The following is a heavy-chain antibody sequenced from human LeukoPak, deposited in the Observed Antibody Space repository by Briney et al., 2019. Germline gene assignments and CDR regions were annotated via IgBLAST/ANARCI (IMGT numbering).Heavy chain of an antibody. D-gene: IGHD1-20*01. CDR3: ARLTGTTPTDAFDI. CDR2: IIPIFGTA. J-gene: IGHJ3*02. Sequence: VASVKLSCKASGGTFSSYAISWVRQAPGQGLEWMGGIIPIFGTANYAQKFQGRVTITTDESTSTAYMELSSLRSEDTAVYYCARLTGTTPTDAFDIWGQGTMVTVSS. CDR1: GGTFSSYA. V-gene: IGHV1-69*05.